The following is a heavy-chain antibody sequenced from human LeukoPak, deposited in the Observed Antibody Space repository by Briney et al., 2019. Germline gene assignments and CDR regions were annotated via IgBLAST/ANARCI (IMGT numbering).Heavy chain of an antibody. CDR1: GFTFTSSA. Sequence: GASVKVSCKASGFTFTSSAVQWVRQARGQRLGWIGWIVVGSGNTNYAQKFQEGVTITRDMSTSTAYMELSSLRSEDTAVYYCAAGGWYYYGMDVWGKGTTVTVSS. V-gene: IGHV1-58*01. J-gene: IGHJ6*04. CDR3: AAGGWYYYGMDV. CDR2: IVVGSGNT. D-gene: IGHD6-19*01.